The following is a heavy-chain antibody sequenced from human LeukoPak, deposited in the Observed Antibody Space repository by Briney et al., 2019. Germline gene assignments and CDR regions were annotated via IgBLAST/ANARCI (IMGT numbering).Heavy chain of an antibody. CDR2: ISYDGSNK. CDR3: AKDLPVVVTADDAFDI. J-gene: IGHJ3*02. Sequence: GGSLRLSCAASGFTFSSYGMHWVRKAPGKGLGWVAVISYDGSNKYYADSVKGRFTISRDNSKNTLYLQMNSLRAEDTAVYYCAKDLPVVVTADDAFDIWGQGTMVTVSS. V-gene: IGHV3-30*18. CDR1: GFTFSSYG. D-gene: IGHD2-21*02.